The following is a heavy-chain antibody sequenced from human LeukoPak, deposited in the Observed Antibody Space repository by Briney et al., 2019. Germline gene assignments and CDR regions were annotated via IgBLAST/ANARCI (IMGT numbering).Heavy chain of an antibody. D-gene: IGHD3-3*01. J-gene: IGHJ4*02. V-gene: IGHV4-34*01. CDR1: GGSFSGYY. Sequence: SETLSLTCAVDGGSFSGYYWCWIRQPPGKGLGWIGEINHSGSTNYNPSLKSRVTISVDTSKNQLSLKLSSVTAADTAVYYCARGRSRITIFGVVITNKGFDYWGQGTLVTVSS. CDR3: ARGRSRITIFGVVITNKGFDY. CDR2: INHSGST.